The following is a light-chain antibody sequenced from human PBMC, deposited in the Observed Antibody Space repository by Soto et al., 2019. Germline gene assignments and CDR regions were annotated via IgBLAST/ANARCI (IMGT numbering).Light chain of an antibody. J-gene: IGKJ1*01. CDR2: DAS. CDR3: QQYGDPPRT. Sequence: EVVLTQSPATLSVSPGDRATLSCRASQYIGSAVAGYHQRSGQAPRLLIFDASIRVPSTPARFSGSVSGTEFTLTISSLESEDVAVYFCQQYGDPPRTFGQGTKVEIK. CDR1: QYIGSA. V-gene: IGKV3-15*01.